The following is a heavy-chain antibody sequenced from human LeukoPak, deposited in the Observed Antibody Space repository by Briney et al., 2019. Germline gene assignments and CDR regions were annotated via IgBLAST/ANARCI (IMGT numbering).Heavy chain of an antibody. CDR2: IYYSGST. D-gene: IGHD4/OR15-4a*01. V-gene: IGHV4-31*03. Sequence: PSETLSLTCTVSGGSISSGGYYWSWIRQHPGKGLEWIGYIYYSGSTYYNPSLKSRVTISVDTSKNQFSLKLSSVTAADTAVYYCARGPLGVVLYYYYGMDVWGQGTTVTVSS. CDR3: ARGPLGVVLYYYYGMDV. CDR1: GGSISSGGYY. J-gene: IGHJ6*02.